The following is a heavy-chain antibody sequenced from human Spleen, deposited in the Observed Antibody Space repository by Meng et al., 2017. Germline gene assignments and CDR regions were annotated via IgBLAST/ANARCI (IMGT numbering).Heavy chain of an antibody. Sequence: LKISCAASGFTFDDYAMHWVRQAPGKGLEWVSGISWNSGSIGYADSVKGRFTISRDNTKNSLYLQMNSLRAEDTALYYCAKAGSSGWYRIYWYFDLWGRGTLVTVSS. J-gene: IGHJ2*01. CDR3: AKAGSSGWYRIYWYFDL. CDR1: GFTFDDYA. D-gene: IGHD6-19*01. V-gene: IGHV3-9*01. CDR2: ISWNSGSI.